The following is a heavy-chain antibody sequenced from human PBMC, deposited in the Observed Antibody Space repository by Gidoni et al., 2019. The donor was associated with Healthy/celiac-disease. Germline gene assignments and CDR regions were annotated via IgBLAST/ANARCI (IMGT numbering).Heavy chain of an antibody. V-gene: IGHV3-23*01. Sequence: EVQLLASGGGLVQPGGSLSLSCSASGFPFSSYAMSWVRQAPGKGLEWVSAISGRGGSTYYADYVKGQFTISRDNSKNTLYLQMNSLRAEDTAVYYCAKCEGRHDSSGYRFDYWGQGTLVTVSS. CDR1: GFPFSSYA. D-gene: IGHD3-22*01. J-gene: IGHJ4*02. CDR2: ISGRGGST. CDR3: AKCEGRHDSSGYRFDY.